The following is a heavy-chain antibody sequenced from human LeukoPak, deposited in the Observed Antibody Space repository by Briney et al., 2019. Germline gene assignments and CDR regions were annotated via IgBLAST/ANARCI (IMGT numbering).Heavy chain of an antibody. V-gene: IGHV4-31*03. CDR3: ARHEVRRQLVRYFDY. Sequence: SETLSLTCTVSGGSISSGGYYWSWIRQHPGKGLEWIGYIYYSGSTYYNPSLKSRVTISVDTSKNQFSLKLSSVTAADTAVYYCARHEVRRQLVRYFDYWGQGTLVTVSS. CDR2: IYYSGST. D-gene: IGHD6-6*01. J-gene: IGHJ4*02. CDR1: GGSISSGGYY.